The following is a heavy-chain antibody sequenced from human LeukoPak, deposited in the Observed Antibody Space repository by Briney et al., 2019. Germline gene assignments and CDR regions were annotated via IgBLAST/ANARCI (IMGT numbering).Heavy chain of an antibody. Sequence: GGSLRLSCAASGFTFNSYWMHWVRQAPGKGLLWVSRINTDGSSTTYADSVKGRFTISRDNAKNTLYLQMNSLRVEDTAVYYCAELGITMIGGVWGKGTTVTISS. V-gene: IGHV3-74*01. CDR3: AELGITMIGGV. CDR1: GFTFNSYW. J-gene: IGHJ6*04. D-gene: IGHD3-10*02. CDR2: INTDGSST.